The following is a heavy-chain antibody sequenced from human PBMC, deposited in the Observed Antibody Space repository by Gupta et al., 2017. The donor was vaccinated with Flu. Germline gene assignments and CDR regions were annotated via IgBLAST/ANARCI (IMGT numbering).Heavy chain of an antibody. Sequence: EVQLVESGGGLVQPGGSLRLSCAASGFTFSSYWMHWVRQAPGKGLVWVSRINSDGSSTSYADYVKGRFTISRDNAKNTVYLQMNSLRAEDTAVYYCAREYCSSTSCYGGNDAFDIWGQGTMVTVSS. V-gene: IGHV3-74*01. D-gene: IGHD2-2*01. CDR3: AREYCSSTSCYGGNDAFDI. CDR1: GFTFSSYW. J-gene: IGHJ3*02. CDR2: INSDGSST.